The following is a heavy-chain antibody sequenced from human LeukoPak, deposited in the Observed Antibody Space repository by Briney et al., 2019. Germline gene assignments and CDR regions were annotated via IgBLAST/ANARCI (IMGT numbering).Heavy chain of an antibody. V-gene: IGHV4-34*01. D-gene: IGHD4-17*01. CDR2: IYYSGST. Sequence: SETLSLTCAVYGGSFSGYYWSWIRQPPGKGLEWIGSIYYSGSTYYNPSLKSRVAISVDTSKNQFSLKLSSVTAADTAVYYCASPALLQNYGDYGPIAFDIWGQGTMVTVSS. CDR1: GGSFSGYY. J-gene: IGHJ3*02. CDR3: ASPALLQNYGDYGPIAFDI.